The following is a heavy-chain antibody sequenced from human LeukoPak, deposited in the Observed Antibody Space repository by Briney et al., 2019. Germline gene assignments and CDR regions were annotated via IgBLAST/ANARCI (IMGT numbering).Heavy chain of an antibody. V-gene: IGHV3-23*01. D-gene: IGHD2-2*01. CDR2: VSGADGTT. Sequence: GGSLRLSCAASGFTFSAYGMSWVRQSPRKGLEWVSGVSGADGTTYYADSVKGRFTISRDNTKSTLYLQMNNLRAEDTAVYYCAKHWSYCSTTSCFFNYYYYYMDVWGKGTTVTVSS. CDR3: AKHWSYCSTTSCFFNYYYYYMDV. J-gene: IGHJ6*03. CDR1: GFTFSAYG.